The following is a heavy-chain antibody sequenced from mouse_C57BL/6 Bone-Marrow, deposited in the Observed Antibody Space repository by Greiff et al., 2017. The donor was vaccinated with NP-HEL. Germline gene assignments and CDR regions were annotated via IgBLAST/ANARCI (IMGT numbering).Heavy chain of an antibody. CDR1: GYTFTSYW. Sequence: QVQLQQPGAELVKPGASVKLSCKASGYTFTSYWMQWVKQRPGQGLAWIGEIDPSDSYTNYNQKFKGKATLTVDTSSSTAYMQLSSLTSEDSAVYYCARERGWDGFDYWGQGTTLTVSS. V-gene: IGHV1-50*01. J-gene: IGHJ2*01. D-gene: IGHD4-1*01. CDR2: IDPSDSYT. CDR3: ARERGWDGFDY.